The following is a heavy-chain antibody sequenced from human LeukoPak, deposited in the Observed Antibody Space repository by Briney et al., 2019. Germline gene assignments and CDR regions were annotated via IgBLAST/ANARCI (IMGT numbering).Heavy chain of an antibody. CDR3: ASTTVDPGNAFDI. Sequence: ASVKVSCKASGYAFTSYYMHWVRQAPGQGLEWMGIINPSGGSTSYAQKFQGRVTMTRDTSTSTVYMELSSLRSEDTAVYYCASTTVDPGNAFDIWGQGTMVTVSS. CDR1: GYAFTSYY. V-gene: IGHV1-46*03. J-gene: IGHJ3*02. D-gene: IGHD4-23*01. CDR2: INPSGGST.